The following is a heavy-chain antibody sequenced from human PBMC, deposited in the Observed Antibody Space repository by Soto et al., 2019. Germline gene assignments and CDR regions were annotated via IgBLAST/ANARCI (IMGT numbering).Heavy chain of an antibody. CDR3: AKVPLRPYYFDY. V-gene: IGHV3-30*18. D-gene: IGHD4-17*01. Sequence: QVQLVESGGGGVQPGRALGTPLAALGFTFRNIGMHWVRQAPGQGLEWVALISYDGSNKYYADSVKGRFTISRDNSKNTLYLQMNSLRAEDTAVYYCAKVPLRPYYFDYWGQGTLVTVSS. CDR2: ISYDGSNK. CDR1: GFTFRNIG. J-gene: IGHJ4*02.